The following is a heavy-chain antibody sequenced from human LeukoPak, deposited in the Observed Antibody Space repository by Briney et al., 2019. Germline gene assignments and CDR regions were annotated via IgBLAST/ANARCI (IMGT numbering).Heavy chain of an antibody. CDR3: ARDIVYDFWSGYDPSPHSNDAFDI. Sequence: ASVKVSCKASGYTFTSYGISWVRQAPGQGLEWMGWISAYNGNTNYAQKLQGRVTMTTDTSTSTAYMELRSLRSDDTAVYYCARDIVYDFWSGYDPSPHSNDAFDIWGQGTMVTVSS. CDR1: GYTFTSYG. V-gene: IGHV1-18*01. J-gene: IGHJ3*02. D-gene: IGHD3-3*01. CDR2: ISAYNGNT.